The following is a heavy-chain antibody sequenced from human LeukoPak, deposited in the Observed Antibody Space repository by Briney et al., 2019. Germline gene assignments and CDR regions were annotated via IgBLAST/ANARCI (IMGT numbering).Heavy chain of an antibody. J-gene: IGHJ5*02. CDR3: AREGHCSGGSRKEGNP. V-gene: IGHV3-66*01. CDR1: GFTVSSNY. CDR2: IYSGGST. Sequence: GGSLRLSCAASGFTVSSNYMSWVRQAPGKGLEWVSVIYSGGSTYYADSVKGRFTISRDNSKNTLYLQMNSPRAEDTAVYYCAREGHCSGGSRKEGNPWGQGTLVTVSS. D-gene: IGHD2-15*01.